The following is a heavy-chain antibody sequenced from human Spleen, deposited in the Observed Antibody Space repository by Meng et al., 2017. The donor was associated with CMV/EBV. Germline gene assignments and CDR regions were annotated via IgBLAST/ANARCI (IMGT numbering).Heavy chain of an antibody. CDR1: GFIVNTYY. D-gene: IGHD1-14*01. V-gene: IGHV3-53*01. Sequence: GESLKISCAASGFIVNTYYMNWVRQAPGKGLEWVSIIYTGGDTYYADSVEGRFTISRDDSKNTVYLQLNSLRAEDTAVYYCARDSKKPYYYYGMDVWGQGTTVTVSS. J-gene: IGHJ6*02. CDR3: ARDSKKPYYYYGMDV. CDR2: IYTGGDT.